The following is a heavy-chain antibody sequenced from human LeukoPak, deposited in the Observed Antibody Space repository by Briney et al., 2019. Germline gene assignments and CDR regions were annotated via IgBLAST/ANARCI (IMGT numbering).Heavy chain of an antibody. Sequence: GGSLRLSCAASGFTVSSNYMSWVRQAPGKGLERVSVIYSGGSTYYADSVKGRFTISRDNSKNTLYLQMNSLRAEDTAVYYCARRLGKRSPFDYWGQGTLVTVSS. CDR1: GFTVSSNY. D-gene: IGHD1-26*01. V-gene: IGHV3-66*04. J-gene: IGHJ4*02. CDR3: ARRLGKRSPFDY. CDR2: IYSGGST.